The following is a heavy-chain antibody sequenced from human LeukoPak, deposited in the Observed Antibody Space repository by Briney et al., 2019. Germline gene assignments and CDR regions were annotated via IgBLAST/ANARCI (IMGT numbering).Heavy chain of an antibody. Sequence: PGKSLRLPCAASGFTFSSYTLHWVRQVPGKGLEWVAAILYDGTNKYYADSVKGRFTISRDTFQNTLYLQMNSLRPEDTAVYYCAKGGGRQLADAFDIWGQGTMVTASS. CDR1: GFTFSSYT. CDR2: ILYDGTNK. D-gene: IGHD6-6*01. V-gene: IGHV3-30-3*01. CDR3: AKGGGRQLADAFDI. J-gene: IGHJ3*02.